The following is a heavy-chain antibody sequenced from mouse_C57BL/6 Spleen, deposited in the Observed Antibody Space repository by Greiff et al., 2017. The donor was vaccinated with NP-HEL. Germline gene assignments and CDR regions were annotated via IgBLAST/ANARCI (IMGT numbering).Heavy chain of an antibody. D-gene: IGHD2-1*01. Sequence: EVKVVESEGGLVQPGRSMKLSCTASGFTFSDYYMAWVRQVPEKGLEWVANINYDGSSTYYLDSLKSRFIISRDNAKNILYLQMSSLKSEDTATYYCARVYYGNLYYFDYWGQGTTLTVSS. J-gene: IGHJ2*01. CDR2: INYDGSST. CDR3: ARVYYGNLYYFDY. V-gene: IGHV5-16*01. CDR1: GFTFSDYY.